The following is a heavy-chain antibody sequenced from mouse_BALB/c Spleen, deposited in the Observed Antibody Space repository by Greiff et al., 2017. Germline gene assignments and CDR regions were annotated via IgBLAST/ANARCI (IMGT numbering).Heavy chain of an antibody. D-gene: IGHD2-14*01. V-gene: IGHV14-1*02. J-gene: IGHJ4*01. CDR3: ARGYYRYDGVYYYAMDY. CDR1: GFNIKDYY. Sequence: VQLNQSGAELVRPGALVKLSCKASGFNIKDYYMHWVKQRPEQGLEWIGWIDPENGNTIYDPKFQGKASITADTSSNTAYLQLSSLTSEDTAVYYCARGYYRYDGVYYYAMDYWGQGTSVTVSS. CDR2: IDPENGNT.